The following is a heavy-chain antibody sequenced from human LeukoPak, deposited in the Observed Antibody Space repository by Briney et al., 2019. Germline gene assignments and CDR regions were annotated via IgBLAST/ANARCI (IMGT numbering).Heavy chain of an antibody. CDR2: MNPNSGNT. V-gene: IGHV1-8*01. D-gene: IGHD3-10*01. J-gene: IGHJ4*02. CDR1: GYTFTSYD. CDR3: ARGGHYYGSGSYGY. Sequence: ASVKVSCKASGYTFTSYDINWVGQATGQGLDWMGWMNPNSGNTGYAQKFQGRVTMTRNASISTAYMELSSLRSEDTAVYYCARGGHYYGSGSYGYWGQGTLVTVSS.